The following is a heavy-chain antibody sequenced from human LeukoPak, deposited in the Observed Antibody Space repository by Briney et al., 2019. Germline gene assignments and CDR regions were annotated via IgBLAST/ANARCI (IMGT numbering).Heavy chain of an antibody. J-gene: IGHJ6*03. CDR3: AKDHLSGYMDV. Sequence: GGSLRLSCAASGFTFSSYGMHWVRQAPGKGLEWVAFIQYDGSNKYYADSVKGRFTISRDNSKNTLYLQMNSLRAEDTAVYYCAKDHLSGYMDVWGKGTTVTVSS. CDR1: GFTFSSYG. CDR2: IQYDGSNK. V-gene: IGHV3-30*02.